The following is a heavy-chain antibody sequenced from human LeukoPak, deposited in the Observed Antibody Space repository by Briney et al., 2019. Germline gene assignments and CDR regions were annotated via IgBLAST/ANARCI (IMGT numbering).Heavy chain of an antibody. Sequence: PSETLSLTCTASGGSISSYYWSWIRQPPGKGLEWIGYINYSGSTTYNHTLKSRVTISIDPSTNQCSQNLSSVTAPDTAVDYCARVGRDYGAYFDYWGQGTLVTVSS. J-gene: IGHJ4*02. CDR2: INYSGST. V-gene: IGHV4-59*01. CDR1: GGSISSYY. CDR3: ARVGRDYGAYFDY. D-gene: IGHD4-17*01.